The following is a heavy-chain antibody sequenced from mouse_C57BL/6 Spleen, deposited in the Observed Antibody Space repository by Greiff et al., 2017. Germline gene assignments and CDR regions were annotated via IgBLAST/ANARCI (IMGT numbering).Heavy chain of an antibody. CDR1: GYTFTDYE. D-gene: IGHD2-12*01. Sequence: VQLQQSGAELVRPGASVTLSCKASGYTFTDYEMHWVKQTPVHGLEWIGAIDPETGGTAYNQKFKGKAILTADKSSSTAYMELRSLTSEDSAVYYGTRALYDGDAMDYWGQGTSVTVSS. J-gene: IGHJ4*01. V-gene: IGHV1-15*01. CDR3: TRALYDGDAMDY. CDR2: IDPETGGT.